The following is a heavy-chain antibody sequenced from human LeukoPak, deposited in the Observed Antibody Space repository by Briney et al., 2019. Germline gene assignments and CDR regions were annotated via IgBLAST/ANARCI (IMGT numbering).Heavy chain of an antibody. CDR2: MYHSGST. J-gene: IGHJ4*02. CDR3: ARRWLQLIDY. V-gene: IGHV4-38-2*01. D-gene: IGHD5-24*01. Sequence: SETLSLTCGVSGDSINSGHYWGWIRQPPGKGLEWIGSMYHSGSTYYNPSLKSRVTISVDTSKNQFSLKLSSVTAADTAVYYCARRWLQLIDYWGQGTLVTVSS. CDR1: GDSINSGHY.